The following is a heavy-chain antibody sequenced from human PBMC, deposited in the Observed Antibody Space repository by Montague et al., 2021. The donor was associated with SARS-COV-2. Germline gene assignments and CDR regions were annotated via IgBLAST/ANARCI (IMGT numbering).Heavy chain of an antibody. J-gene: IGHJ4*02. Sequence: SETLSLTCTVSGGSISSYYCCWIWQPPGQGLERIGFIYYSESTNSNPSPKLRVTISVYTSKNQFSLNLSPVTAADTAVYYCARGFDYWGQGTLVTVSS. CDR2: IYYSEST. CDR1: GGSISSYY. V-gene: IGHV4-59*08. CDR3: ARGFDY.